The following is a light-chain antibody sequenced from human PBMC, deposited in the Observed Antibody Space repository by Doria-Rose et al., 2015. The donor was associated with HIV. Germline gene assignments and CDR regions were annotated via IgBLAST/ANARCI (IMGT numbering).Light chain of an antibody. J-gene: IGLJ3*02. CDR1: SSNIGSNY. V-gene: IGLV1-47*01. CDR3: AAWDDSLSGWV. Sequence: QSVLTQPPSASGPPGQRVTISCSGSSSNIGSNYVYWYQQLPGTTPKLLIYRNNQRPSGVPDRFSGSKSGTSASLAIGGLRSEDEADYYCAAWDDSLSGWVFGGGTKLTVL. CDR2: RNN.